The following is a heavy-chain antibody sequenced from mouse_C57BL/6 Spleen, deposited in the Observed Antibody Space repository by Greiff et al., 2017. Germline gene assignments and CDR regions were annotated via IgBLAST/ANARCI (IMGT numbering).Heavy chain of an antibody. Sequence: EVQLQESGPGLVKPSQSLSLTCSVTGYSITSGYYWNWIRQFPGNKLEWMGYISYDGSNNYNPSLKNRISITRDTSKNQFFLKLNSVTTEDTATYYCASGGYYDYDRTWFAYWGQGTLVTVSA. V-gene: IGHV3-6*01. CDR2: ISYDGSN. D-gene: IGHD2-4*01. CDR1: GYSITSGYY. CDR3: ASGGYYDYDRTWFAY. J-gene: IGHJ3*01.